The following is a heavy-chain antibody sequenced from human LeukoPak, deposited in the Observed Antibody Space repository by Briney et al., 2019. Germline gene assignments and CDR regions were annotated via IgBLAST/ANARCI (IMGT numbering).Heavy chain of an antibody. CDR1: EFPFSVYA. J-gene: IGHJ4*02. CDR2: IDASGSDT. D-gene: IGHD1-14*01. CDR3: ADYRKPQGLDY. Sequence: GGSLRLSCEVSEFPFSVYAMAWVRQAPGQGLEWVSAIDASGSDTYYTDSVKGRFTISRDNSKNTVYLQMNSLRVEDTAVYYCADYRKPQGLDYWGQGTLVAVSS. V-gene: IGHV3-23*01.